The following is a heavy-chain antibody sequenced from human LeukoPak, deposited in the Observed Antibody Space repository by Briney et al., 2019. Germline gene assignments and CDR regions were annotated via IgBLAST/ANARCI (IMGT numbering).Heavy chain of an antibody. CDR1: GFTFRDYY. CDR3: ARDRAGPHFDY. Sequence: GGSLRLSCAAAGFTFRDYYMSWIRQAPGEGLGWVSYISSSGSTIYYADSVKGRFTISRDNAKNSLYLQMNSLRAEDTAVYYCARDRAGPHFDYWGQGTLVTVSS. J-gene: IGHJ4*02. CDR2: ISSSGSTI. D-gene: IGHD6-13*01. V-gene: IGHV3-11*04.